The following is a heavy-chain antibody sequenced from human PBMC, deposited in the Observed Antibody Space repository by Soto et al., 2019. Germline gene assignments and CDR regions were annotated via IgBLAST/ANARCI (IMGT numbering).Heavy chain of an antibody. CDR2: INYSGST. CDR1: GGSISSSSYY. Sequence: SETLSLTCTVSGGSISSSSYYWGWIRQPPGKGLEWIGTINYSGSTYYNPSLNSRVTISVDTSKNQSSLKVGSVTAADTAIYYCARLPRIQLWLGWLDPWGQGTLVTVSS. J-gene: IGHJ5*02. CDR3: ARLPRIQLWLGWLDP. V-gene: IGHV4-39*01. D-gene: IGHD5-18*01.